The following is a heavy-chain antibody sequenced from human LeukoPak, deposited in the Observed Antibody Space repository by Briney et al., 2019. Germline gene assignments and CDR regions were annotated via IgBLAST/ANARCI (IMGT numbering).Heavy chain of an antibody. D-gene: IGHD3-10*01. CDR3: ARDRRSGSSRASWFDP. CDR2: IIPILGIA. Sequence: GASVKVSCKASGGTFSSYAISWVRQAPGQGLEWLGRIIPILGIANYAQKFQGRVTITADKSTSTAYMELSSLRSEDTAVYYCARDRRSGSSRASWFDPWGQGTLVTVSS. J-gene: IGHJ5*02. CDR1: GGTFSSYA. V-gene: IGHV1-69*04.